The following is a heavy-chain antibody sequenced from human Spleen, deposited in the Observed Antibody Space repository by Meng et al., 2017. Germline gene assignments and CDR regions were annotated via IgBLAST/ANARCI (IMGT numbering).Heavy chain of an antibody. CDR3: ASWSRYFDWLLPDY. D-gene: IGHD3-9*01. J-gene: IGHJ4*02. CDR2: INHSGST. V-gene: IGHV4-34*01. Sequence: QGQQQRWGAGLLKPSETLSPTCAVYGGSFSGYYWSWIRQPPGKGLELIGEINHSGSTNYNPSLKSRVTISVDTSKNQFSLKLSSVTAADTAVYYCASWSRYFDWLLPDYWGQGTLVTVSS. CDR1: GGSFSGYY.